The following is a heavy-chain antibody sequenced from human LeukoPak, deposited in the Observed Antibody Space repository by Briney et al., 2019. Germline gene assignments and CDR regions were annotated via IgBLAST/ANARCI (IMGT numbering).Heavy chain of an antibody. Sequence: SETLSLTCTVSGGSISTFYWSWLRQPPGKGLEWVGYIYYSGSTNYNPSLKSRVTISVDTSNNQFSLRLSSVTAADTAVYYCAREDPQTTVPEGLDVWGQGTTVTVSS. CDR1: GGSISTFY. V-gene: IGHV4-59*01. CDR2: IYYSGST. J-gene: IGHJ6*02. D-gene: IGHD4-17*01. CDR3: AREDPQTTVPEGLDV.